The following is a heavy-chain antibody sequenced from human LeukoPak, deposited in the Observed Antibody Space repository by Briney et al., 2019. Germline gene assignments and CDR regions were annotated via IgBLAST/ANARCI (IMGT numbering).Heavy chain of an antibody. CDR1: GFTFDDYG. Sequence: GGSLRLSCAASGFTFDDYGMSWVRQAPGKGLEWVSGINWNGGSTGYADSVEGRFTISRDNAKNSLYLQMNSLRAEDTALYYCARDAYYDSSGYHDAFDIWGQGTMVTVSP. J-gene: IGHJ3*02. D-gene: IGHD3-22*01. CDR2: INWNGGST. V-gene: IGHV3-20*04. CDR3: ARDAYYDSSGYHDAFDI.